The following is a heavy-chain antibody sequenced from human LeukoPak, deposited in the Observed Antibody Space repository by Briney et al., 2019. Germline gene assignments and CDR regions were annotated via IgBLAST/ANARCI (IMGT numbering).Heavy chain of an antibody. CDR2: INPNSGGT. Sequence: ASVKVSCKASGYTFTGYYMHWVRQAPGQGLEWMGWINPNSGGTNYAQKFQGRVTMTRDTSISTAYLELNRLTSDDTAVYYCARVLARYGNLDYWGQGILVTVSS. V-gene: IGHV1-2*02. J-gene: IGHJ4*02. D-gene: IGHD1-14*01. CDR3: ARVLARYGNLDY. CDR1: GYTFTGYY.